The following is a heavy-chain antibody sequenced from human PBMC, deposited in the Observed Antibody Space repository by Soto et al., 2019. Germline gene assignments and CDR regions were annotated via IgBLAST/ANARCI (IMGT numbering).Heavy chain of an antibody. CDR2: IWYDGSNK. D-gene: IGHD3-3*01. CDR3: ARDRNYDFWSGYYTGNYYYGMDV. V-gene: IGHV3-33*01. CDR1: GFTFSSYG. Sequence: GGSLRLSCAASGFTFSSYGMHWVRQAPGKGLEWVAVIWYDGSNKYYADSVKGRFTISRDNSKNTLYLQMNSLRAEDTAVYYSARDRNYDFWSGYYTGNYYYGMDVWGQGTTVTVSS. J-gene: IGHJ6*02.